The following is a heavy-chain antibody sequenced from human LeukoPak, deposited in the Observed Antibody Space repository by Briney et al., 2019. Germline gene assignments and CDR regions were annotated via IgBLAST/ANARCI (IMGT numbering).Heavy chain of an antibody. Sequence: GASVKVSCKASGGTFSSYAISWVRQAPGQGLEWMGGIIPIFGTANYAQKFQGRVTITADKSTSTAYMELSSLRSEDTAVYYCAREIGDYYDSSGYYYGSFDYWGQGTLVTVSS. CDR1: GGTFSSYA. V-gene: IGHV1-69*06. J-gene: IGHJ4*02. CDR3: AREIGDYYDSSGYYYGSFDY. CDR2: IIPIFGTA. D-gene: IGHD3-22*01.